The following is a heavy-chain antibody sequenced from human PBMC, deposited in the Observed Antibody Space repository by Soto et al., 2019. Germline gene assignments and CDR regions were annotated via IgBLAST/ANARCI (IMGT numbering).Heavy chain of an antibody. CDR1: GYTFTSYF. CDR3: ATSTYDILTGELYDFGY. D-gene: IGHD3-9*01. J-gene: IGHJ4*02. CDR2: VNPTGGTT. V-gene: IGHV1-46*01. Sequence: QVQLVQSGAEVKKTGASVTVSCKASGYTFTSYFVHWVRQAPGQGLEWMGLVNPTGGTTIDARKFQGRVTMTRETSTGTAYMELGSLRSEDTAIYYCATSTYDILTGELYDFGYWGQGTLVIVSS.